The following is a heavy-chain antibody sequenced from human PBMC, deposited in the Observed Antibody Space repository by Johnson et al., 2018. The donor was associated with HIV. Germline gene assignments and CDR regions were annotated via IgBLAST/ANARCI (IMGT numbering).Heavy chain of an antibody. Sequence: VQLVESGGGLVQPGRSLRLSCAASGFTFDDYAMHWVRQAPGKGLEWVSGISWNSGSIGYADSVKGRFTISRDNAKNSLYLQMNSLRAEDTAVYYCARGSGHHPGAFDIWGQGTMVTVSS. CDR1: GFTFDDYA. D-gene: IGHD6-19*01. V-gene: IGHV3-9*01. CDR3: ARGSGHHPGAFDI. J-gene: IGHJ3*02. CDR2: ISWNSGSI.